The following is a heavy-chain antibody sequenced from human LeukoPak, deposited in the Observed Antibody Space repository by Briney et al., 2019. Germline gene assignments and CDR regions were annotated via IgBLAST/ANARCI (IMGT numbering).Heavy chain of an antibody. CDR1: GGSISSGGYY. CDR3: ARAPGLYYYGSGEVY. V-gene: IGHV4-31*03. D-gene: IGHD3-10*01. CDR2: IYYSGST. J-gene: IGHJ4*02. Sequence: SQTLSLTCTVSGGSISSGGYYWSWIRQHPGKGLEWIGYIYYSGSTYYNPSLKSRVTISVDTCKNQCSLKLSSVTAADTAVYYCARAPGLYYYGSGEVYWGQGTLVTVSS.